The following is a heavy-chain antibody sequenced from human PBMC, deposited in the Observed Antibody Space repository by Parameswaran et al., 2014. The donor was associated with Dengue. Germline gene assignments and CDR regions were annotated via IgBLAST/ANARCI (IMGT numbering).Heavy chain of an antibody. Sequence: RWIRQPPGKGLEWVSAISGSGGSTYYADSVKGRFTISRDNSKNTLYLQMNSLRAEDTAVYYCAKQCRYFDWLLLGDAFDIWGQGTMVTVSS. V-gene: IGHV3-23*01. CDR3: AKQCRYFDWLLLGDAFDI. D-gene: IGHD3-9*01. J-gene: IGHJ3*02. CDR2: ISGSGGST.